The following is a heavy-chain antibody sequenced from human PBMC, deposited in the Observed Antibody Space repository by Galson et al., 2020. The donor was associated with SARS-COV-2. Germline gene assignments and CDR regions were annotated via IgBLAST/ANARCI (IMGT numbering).Heavy chain of an antibody. J-gene: IGHJ2*01. Sequence: SETLSLTCIVSGGSISSNSYYWGWIRQPPGKGLEWFGSINHSGRTNYNPSVKSRVTISVDTSNNQFSLKLSSVTAADMAVYYCASSWAADWYFDLWGRGTLVTVSS. CDR3: ASSWAADWYFDL. CDR2: INHSGRT. D-gene: IGHD6-25*01. V-gene: IGHV4-39*07. CDR1: GGSISSNSYY.